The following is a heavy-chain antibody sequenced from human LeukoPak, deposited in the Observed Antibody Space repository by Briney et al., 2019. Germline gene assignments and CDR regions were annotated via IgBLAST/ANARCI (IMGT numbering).Heavy chain of an antibody. D-gene: IGHD6-13*01. CDR3: ATLSVPRIAAAAHDY. CDR2: ISAYNGNT. J-gene: IGHJ4*02. V-gene: IGHV1-18*01. Sequence: ASVKVSCKASGYTFTSYGISWVRQAPGQGLEWMGWISAYNGNTNYAQKLQGRVTMTTDTSTSTAYMELSSLRSEDTAVYYCATLSVPRIAAAAHDYWGQGTLVTVSS. CDR1: GYTFTSYG.